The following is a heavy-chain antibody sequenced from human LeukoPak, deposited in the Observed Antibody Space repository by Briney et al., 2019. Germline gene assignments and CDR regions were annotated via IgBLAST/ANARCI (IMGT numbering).Heavy chain of an antibody. Sequence: GGSLRLSCAASGLTFSSYEMNWVRQAPGRGLEWVSEVSGSGKYRYYADSVKGRFNISRDNSKNRLDLQMNGLRVDDTAIYYCAKTRGLSIAILWGQGTLVTVSA. CDR1: GLTFSSYE. CDR3: AKTRGLSIAIL. J-gene: IGHJ4*02. CDR2: VSGSGKYR. D-gene: IGHD6-6*01. V-gene: IGHV3-23*01.